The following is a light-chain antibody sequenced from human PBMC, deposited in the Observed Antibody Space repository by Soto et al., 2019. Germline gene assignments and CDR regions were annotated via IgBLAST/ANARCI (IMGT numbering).Light chain of an antibody. J-gene: IGKJ4*01. CDR3: QHYDAWPPT. Sequence: DTLMTHSPATLSLSPGERATLSCRASQSVSSKLVWYQQKPGQAPRFLIYGASTRATGIPARFRGSGSGTEFALTICSLQVEAFAVYYCQHYDAWPPTFGGGTKVDIK. V-gene: IGKV3-15*01. CDR1: QSVSSK. CDR2: GAS.